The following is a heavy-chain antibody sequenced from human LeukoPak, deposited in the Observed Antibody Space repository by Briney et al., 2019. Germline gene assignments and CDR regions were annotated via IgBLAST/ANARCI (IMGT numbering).Heavy chain of an antibody. CDR3: ARGFGELPVGFDY. V-gene: IGHV4-4*09. J-gene: IGHJ4*02. CDR1: GGSISSYY. D-gene: IGHD3-10*01. Sequence: SETLSLTCTVSGGSISSYYWSWIRQPPGKGLEWIGYIYTSGSTNYNPSLKSRVTISVDTSKNQFSLKLSSVTAADTAVYYCARGFGELPVGFDYWAREPWSPSPQ. CDR2: IYTSGST.